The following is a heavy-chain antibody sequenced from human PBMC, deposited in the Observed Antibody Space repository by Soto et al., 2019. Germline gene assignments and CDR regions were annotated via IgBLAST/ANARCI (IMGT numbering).Heavy chain of an antibody. CDR1: GYAFTSYT. CDR2: INADNGDS. D-gene: IGHD4-17*01. V-gene: IGHV1-3*01. J-gene: IGHJ4*02. Sequence: QVQLVQSGAEVKKPGASVKVSCNPSGYAFTSYTMHWVRQAPGQGLEWMGWINADNGDSKYSQKFQGRVTITRDTSASIAYMEMSSMRSEDTAVYYCARATGSGLRVEPGIFEYWGQGTLVTVSS. CDR3: ARATGSGLRVEPGIFEY.